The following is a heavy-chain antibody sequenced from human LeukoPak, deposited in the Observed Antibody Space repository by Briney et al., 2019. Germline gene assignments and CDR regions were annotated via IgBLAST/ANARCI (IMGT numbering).Heavy chain of an antibody. Sequence: PGGSLRLSCVASGVTFEHYGMHWVRQGPGKGLEWVAVIWHDGSSQYYADTVKDRFTIPSDNSMNTLDLQMNSLRAEDTAVYYCAKDAQRGFDYSNSLESWGQGTLVTVSS. CDR1: GVTFEHYG. CDR3: AKDAQRGFDYSNSLES. CDR2: IWHDGSSQ. D-gene: IGHD4-11*01. J-gene: IGHJ5*01. V-gene: IGHV3-33*06.